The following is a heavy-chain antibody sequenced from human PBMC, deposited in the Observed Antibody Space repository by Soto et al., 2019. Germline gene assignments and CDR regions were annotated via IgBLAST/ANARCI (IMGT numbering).Heavy chain of an antibody. J-gene: IGHJ4*02. V-gene: IGHV3-23*01. D-gene: IGHD3-9*01. Sequence: EVQLLESGGGLVQPGGSLRLSCAASGFTFSSYAMSWVRQAPGRGLEWVSAISGSGGSTYYADSVKGRFTISRDNSKNTLYLQMNSLRAEDTAVYYCAKDLSQTGYYGGFDYWGQGTLVTVSS. CDR1: GFTFSSYA. CDR2: ISGSGGST. CDR3: AKDLSQTGYYGGFDY.